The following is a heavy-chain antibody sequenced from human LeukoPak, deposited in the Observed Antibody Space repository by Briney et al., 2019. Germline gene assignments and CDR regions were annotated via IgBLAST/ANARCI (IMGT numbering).Heavy chain of an antibody. CDR2: IIPIFGTT. CDR3: ARDRAEGGYYYDSSGYDNAFDI. D-gene: IGHD3-22*01. J-gene: IGHJ3*02. CDR1: GGTFSSYA. Sequence: ASVKVSCKASGGTFSSYAISWVRQAPGQGLERMGGIIPIFGTTNYAQKFQGRVTITPDEYTNTAYMELSSLRSEDTAVYYCARDRAEGGYYYDSSGYDNAFDIWGQGTMVTVSS. V-gene: IGHV1-69*13.